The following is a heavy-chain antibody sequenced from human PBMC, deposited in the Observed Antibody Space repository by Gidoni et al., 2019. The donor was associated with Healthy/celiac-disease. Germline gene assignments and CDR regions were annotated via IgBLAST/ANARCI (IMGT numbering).Heavy chain of an antibody. CDR3: ARGGDRRVYNWFDP. V-gene: IGHV4-39*07. Sequence: QLQLQESGPGLVKPSETLSLPCTVSGGSISSSSYYWGWIRQPPGKGLEWIGSIYYSGSTYYNPSLKSRVTISVDTSKNQFSLKLSSVTAADTAVYYCARGGDRRVYNWFDPWGQGTLVTVSS. D-gene: IGHD3-16*02. CDR2: IYYSGST. J-gene: IGHJ5*02. CDR1: GGSISSSSYY.